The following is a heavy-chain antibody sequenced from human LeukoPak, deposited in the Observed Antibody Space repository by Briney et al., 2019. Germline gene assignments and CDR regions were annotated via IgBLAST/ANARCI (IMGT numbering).Heavy chain of an antibody. D-gene: IGHD3-16*02. Sequence: GGSLRLSCAASGFFIDAFSMTWVRQAPGKGLEWVSYISSSGSTIYYADSVKGRFTISRDNAKNSLYLQMNSLRAEDTAVYYCTRTHTYDIMITFGGVNVVFDYWGDGTLVTVSS. CDR2: ISSSGSTI. CDR3: TRTHTYDIMITFGGVNVVFDY. CDR1: GFFIDAFS. V-gene: IGHV3-48*04. J-gene: IGHJ4*01.